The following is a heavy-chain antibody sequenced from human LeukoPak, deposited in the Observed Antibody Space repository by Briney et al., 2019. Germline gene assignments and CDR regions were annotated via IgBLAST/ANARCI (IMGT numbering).Heavy chain of an antibody. CDR1: GASISPYY. CDR2: IYTSGST. CDR3: AEEGMTRGVIDY. V-gene: IGHV4-4*07. D-gene: IGHD3-10*01. J-gene: IGHJ4*02. Sequence: SETLSLTCTVSGASISPYYWTWIRQPAGKGLEWIGHIYTSGSTNYNPSLKSRVTMSLDTSKSQLSLKLNSVTAADTAVYYCAEEGMTRGVIDYWGQGVLVTVSS.